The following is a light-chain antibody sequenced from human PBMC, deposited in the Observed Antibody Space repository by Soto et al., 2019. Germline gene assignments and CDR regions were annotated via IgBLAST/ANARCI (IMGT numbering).Light chain of an antibody. Sequence: QSALTQPASVSGSPGQSITISCTGTSSDVGGYNYVSWYQQHPGKAPKLMIYDVSYRPSGVSNRFSGSKSGNTASLTISGLQADDEADYYCSSYTSSSTVVFGGGTKLTV. CDR3: SSYTSSSTVV. CDR2: DVS. J-gene: IGLJ3*02. V-gene: IGLV2-14*03. CDR1: SSDVGGYNY.